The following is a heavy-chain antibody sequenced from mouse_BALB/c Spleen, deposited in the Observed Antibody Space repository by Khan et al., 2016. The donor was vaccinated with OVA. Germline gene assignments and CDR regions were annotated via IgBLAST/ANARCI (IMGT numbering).Heavy chain of an antibody. J-gene: IGHJ2*01. CDR2: INPSSGYT. CDR1: GYTFTSYW. CDR3: ARDRSDY. V-gene: IGHV1-7*01. Sequence: QVQLQQSGAELAKPGASVKMSCKASGYTFTSYWMHWVKQRPGQGLEWIGYINPSSGYTEYNQKFKDKATLTADKSSSTAYMQLSSLTSEDAAVYYCARDRSDYWGQGTTLTVSS.